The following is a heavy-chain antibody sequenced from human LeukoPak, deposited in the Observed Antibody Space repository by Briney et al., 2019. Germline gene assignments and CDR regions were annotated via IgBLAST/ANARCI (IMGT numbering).Heavy chain of an antibody. CDR1: GGSIRSYY. CDR3: ARARLRSYNYDSYGSYSSDWNFDL. Sequence: PSETLSLTCSVSGGSIRSYYWSWIRQPPGKGLEWIGYIYDSGSTKYNPSLKSRVTISIDTSKNQFSLKLSSVTAADTAVYYSARARLRSYNYDSYGSYSSDWNFDLWGRGTLVTVSS. CDR2: IYDSGST. J-gene: IGHJ2*01. D-gene: IGHD3-22*01. V-gene: IGHV4-59*01.